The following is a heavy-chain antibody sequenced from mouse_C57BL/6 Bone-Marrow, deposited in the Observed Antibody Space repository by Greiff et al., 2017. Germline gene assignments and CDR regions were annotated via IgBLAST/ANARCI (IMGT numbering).Heavy chain of an antibody. J-gene: IGHJ3*01. Sequence: EVKLVESGGGLVQPGGSLKLSCAASGFTFSDYYMYWVRQTPEKRLEWVAYISNGGGSTYYPDTVKGRFTISRDNAKKTLYLQMSRLKSEDTAMYYCARQDEGRFAYWGQGTLVTVSA. CDR3: ARQDEGRFAY. CDR1: GFTFSDYY. CDR2: ISNGGGST. V-gene: IGHV5-12*01.